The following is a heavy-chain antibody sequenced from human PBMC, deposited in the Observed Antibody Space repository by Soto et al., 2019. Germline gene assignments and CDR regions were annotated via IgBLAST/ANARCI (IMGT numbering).Heavy chain of an antibody. Sequence: SETLSLICAVYGGSFSGYYWSWIRQPPGKGLEWIGEINHSGSTNYNPSLKSRVTISVDTSKNQFSLKLSSVTAADTAVYYCATGPTRPGYSSSWYYYWGQGTLVTVSS. D-gene: IGHD6-13*01. CDR2: INHSGST. V-gene: IGHV4-34*01. CDR3: ATGPTRPGYSSSWYYY. CDR1: GGSFSGYY. J-gene: IGHJ4*02.